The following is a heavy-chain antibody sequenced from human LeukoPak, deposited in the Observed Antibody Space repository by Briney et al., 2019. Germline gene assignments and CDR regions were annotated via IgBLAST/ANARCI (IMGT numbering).Heavy chain of an antibody. V-gene: IGHV3-23*01. Sequence: GGSLRLSCAAAGFTFSSYAMSWVRQAPGKGLEWVSAISGSGGSTYYADSVKGRFTISRDNSKNTLYLQMNSLRAEDTAVYYCARDPLRGGSYYFDYWGQGTLVTVSS. CDR3: ARDPLRGGSYYFDY. CDR2: ISGSGGST. CDR1: GFTFSSYA. D-gene: IGHD2-15*01. J-gene: IGHJ4*02.